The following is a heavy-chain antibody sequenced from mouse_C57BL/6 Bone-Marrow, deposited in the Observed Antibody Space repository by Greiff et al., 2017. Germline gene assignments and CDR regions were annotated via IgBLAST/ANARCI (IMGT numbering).Heavy chain of an antibody. CDR3: ARRKPDYFDY. CDR2: IDPENGDT. CDR1: GFNIKDDY. J-gene: IGHJ2*01. Sequence: VQLQQSGAELVRPGASVKLSCTASGFNIKDDYMHWVKQRPEQGLEWIGWIDPENGDTEYASKFKGKSTLTVDKSSSTAYMQLSSLTSEDSAVYYCARRKPDYFDYWGQGTTLTVSS. V-gene: IGHV14-4*01.